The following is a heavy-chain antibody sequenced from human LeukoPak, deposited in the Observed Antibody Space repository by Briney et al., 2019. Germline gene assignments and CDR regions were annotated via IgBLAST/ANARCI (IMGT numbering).Heavy chain of an antibody. CDR1: GFTVSSNY. J-gene: IGHJ4*02. D-gene: IGHD5-18*01. CDR3: ARDAGYGYDRFDY. CDR2: IYSGGST. V-gene: IGHV3-66*01. Sequence: GGSLRLSCAASGFTVSSNYMSRVRQAPGKGLEWVSVIYSGGSTYYADSVKGRFTISRDNSKNTLYLQMNSLRAEDTAVYYCARDAGYGYDRFDYWGQGTQVTVSS.